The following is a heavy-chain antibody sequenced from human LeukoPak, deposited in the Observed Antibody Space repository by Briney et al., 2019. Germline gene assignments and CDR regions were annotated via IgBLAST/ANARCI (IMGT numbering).Heavy chain of an antibody. J-gene: IGHJ3*02. CDR3: ARRYGSGSYYPDSDAFDI. Sequence: SGTLSLTCAVSGGSISSSNWWSWVRQPPGKGLEWIGEIYHSGSTNYNPSLKSRVTISVDKSKNQFSLKLSSVTAADTAVYYCARRYGSGSYYPDSDAFDIWGQGTMVTVSS. V-gene: IGHV4-4*02. D-gene: IGHD3-10*01. CDR1: GGSISSSNW. CDR2: IYHSGST.